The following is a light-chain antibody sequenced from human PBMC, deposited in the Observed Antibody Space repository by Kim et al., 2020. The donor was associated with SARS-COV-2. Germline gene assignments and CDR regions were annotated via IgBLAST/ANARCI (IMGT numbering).Light chain of an antibody. V-gene: IGLV2-14*04. CDR3: SSYTSSSTLRV. Sequence: HSITISCTGTSSDVGGYNYVSWYQQHPGKAPKLMIYDVSKRPSGVSNRFSGSKSGNTASLTISGLQAEDEADYYCSSYTSSSTLRVFGGGTQLTVL. J-gene: IGLJ3*02. CDR2: DVS. CDR1: SSDVGGYNY.